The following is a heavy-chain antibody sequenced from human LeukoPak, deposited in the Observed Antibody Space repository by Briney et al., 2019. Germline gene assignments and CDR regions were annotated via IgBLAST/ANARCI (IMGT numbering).Heavy chain of an antibody. Sequence: GGSLRLSCAASGFTLSKHWMSWVRQAPGKGLEWVANIKQDGSEKYYVDSVKGRFTISRDNAKNSLYLQMNSLRAEDTAVYYCARVAGDIVVVPAAPFDYWGQGTLVTVSS. CDR2: IKQDGSEK. CDR1: GFTLSKHW. J-gene: IGHJ4*02. V-gene: IGHV3-7*01. D-gene: IGHD2-2*01. CDR3: ARVAGDIVVVPAAPFDY.